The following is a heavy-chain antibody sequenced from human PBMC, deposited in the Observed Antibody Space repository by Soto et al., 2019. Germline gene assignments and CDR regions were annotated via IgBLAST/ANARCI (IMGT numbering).Heavy chain of an antibody. D-gene: IGHD3-10*01. CDR1: GFSLNTGGVG. V-gene: IGHV2-5*02. Sequence: ITLKESGPTLVKPTQTLTLTCTFSGFSLNTGGVGVGWVRQPRGKAMEWLALIYWDDDERYRPSLRSRLNTTQDTLNNQVVLTMPNMDPEDTATYYCVRNWRYYGGYYDYGMDAWGQGNTVTVSS. CDR2: IYWDDDE. J-gene: IGHJ6*02. CDR3: VRNWRYYGGYYDYGMDA.